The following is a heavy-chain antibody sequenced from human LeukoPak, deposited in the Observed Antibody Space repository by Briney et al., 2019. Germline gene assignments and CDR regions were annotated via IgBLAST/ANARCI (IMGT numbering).Heavy chain of an antibody. J-gene: IGHJ5*02. CDR2: IYSGGST. D-gene: IGHD3-3*01. V-gene: IGHV3-53*01. CDR3: AKGRVTIFGVVLPSFDP. Sequence: PGGSLRLSCAASGFTVSSNYMSWVRQAPGKGLEWVSVIYSGGSTYYADSVKGRFTISRDNSKNTLYLQMNSLRAEDTAVYYCAKGRVTIFGVVLPSFDPWGQGTLVTVSS. CDR1: GFTVSSNY.